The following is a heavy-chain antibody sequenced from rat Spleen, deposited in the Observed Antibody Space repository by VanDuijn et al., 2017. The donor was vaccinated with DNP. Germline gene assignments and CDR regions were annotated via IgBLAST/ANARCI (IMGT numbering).Heavy chain of an antibody. CDR2: ITGSGDTT. Sequence: EVQLVESGGGLVQPGRSMKLSCAASGFTFSSFPMAWVRQVPGKGLEWVASITGSGDTTNYLDSVMGRFTITRDNAKNTLYLQMNSLRSEETATYYCARLWSSGAMDVWGQGTSVTVSS. D-gene: IGHD1-3*01. V-gene: IGHV5-46*01. J-gene: IGHJ4*01. CDR1: GFTFSSFP. CDR3: ARLWSSGAMDV.